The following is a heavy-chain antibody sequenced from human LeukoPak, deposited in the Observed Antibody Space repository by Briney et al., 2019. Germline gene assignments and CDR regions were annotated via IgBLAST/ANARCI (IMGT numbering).Heavy chain of an antibody. J-gene: IGHJ4*02. CDR1: GLTFSSYG. V-gene: IGHV3-30*18. CDR3: AKHPWDYYDSSGYYFDY. Sequence: PGRSLRLSCAASGLTFSSYGMHWVRQAPGKGLEWVAVISYDGSNKYYADSVKGRFTISRDNSKNTLYLQMNSLRAEDRAVYYCAKHPWDYYDSSGYYFDYWGQGTLVTVSS. CDR2: ISYDGSNK. D-gene: IGHD3-22*01.